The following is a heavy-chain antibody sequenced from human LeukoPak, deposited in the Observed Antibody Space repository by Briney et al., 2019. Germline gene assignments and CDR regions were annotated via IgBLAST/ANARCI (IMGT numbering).Heavy chain of an antibody. J-gene: IGHJ4*02. CDR1: GGTFSSYA. D-gene: IGHD3-10*01. CDR2: IIPIFGTA. CDR3: AKDSVPYYYGSGSYPDY. V-gene: IGHV1-69*01. Sequence: GASVKVSCKASGGTFSSYAISWVRQAPVQGLEWMGGIIPIFGTANYAQKFQGRVTITADESTSTAYMELSSLRAEDTAVYYCAKDSVPYYYGSGSYPDYWGQGTLVTVSS.